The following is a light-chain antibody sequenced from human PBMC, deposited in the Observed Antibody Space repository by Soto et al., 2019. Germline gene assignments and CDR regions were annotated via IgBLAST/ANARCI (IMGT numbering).Light chain of an antibody. J-gene: IGLJ3*02. CDR3: AAWDDSLSGWV. CDR1: SSNIGSNY. V-gene: IGLV1-47*01. Sequence: QSVLTQPPSASGTPGQWVTISCSGSSSNIGSNYVYWYQQLPGTAPTLLIYRSNQRPSGVPDRFSGSKSGTSATLAISGLRSEDEADYYCAAWDDSLSGWVFGGGTKLTVL. CDR2: RSN.